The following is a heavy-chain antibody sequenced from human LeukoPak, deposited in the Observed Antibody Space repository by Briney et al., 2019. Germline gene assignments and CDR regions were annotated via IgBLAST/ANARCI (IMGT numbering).Heavy chain of an antibody. D-gene: IGHD3-22*01. J-gene: IGHJ5*02. Sequence: GASVKVSCKVSGDSLPELSMHWVRQAPGQGLEWMGGFDAEQGEIIYAQEFQGRVTMTEDTSTNTAYMELSSLTSADTAVYYCATDSRYFDTNRYFDPWGQGTLITVSS. CDR2: FDAEQGEI. CDR1: GDSLPELS. V-gene: IGHV1-24*01. CDR3: ATDSRYFDTNRYFDP.